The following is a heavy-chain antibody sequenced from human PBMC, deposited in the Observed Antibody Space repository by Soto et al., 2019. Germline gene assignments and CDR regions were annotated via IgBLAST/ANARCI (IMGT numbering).Heavy chain of an antibody. V-gene: IGHV3-74*01. J-gene: IGHJ4*02. CDR1: GFTFGSYW. Sequence: PGGSLRLSCAGSGFTFGSYWMHWVRQAPGKGLVWVSHITTDGSRTDYADSVKGRFTISRDNAKNTLYLQMNSLRAEDTAVYYCARLAYYYDSSGKQTSGQFDYWGQGTLVTVSS. D-gene: IGHD3-22*01. CDR3: ARLAYYYDSSGKQTSGQFDY. CDR2: ITTDGSRT.